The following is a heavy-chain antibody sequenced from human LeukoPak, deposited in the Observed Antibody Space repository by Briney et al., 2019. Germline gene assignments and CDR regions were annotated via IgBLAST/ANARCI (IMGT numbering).Heavy chain of an antibody. CDR3: AHRQVYYYGSGIYGYFDY. Sequence: KESGPTLVKPTQTLTLTCTFSGFSLSTSGVGVGWIRQPPGKALEWLALIYWDDDRRYSPSLKSRLTITKDTSKNQVVLTMTNMDPVDTATYYCAHRQVYYYGSGIYGYFDYWGQGTLVTVSS. D-gene: IGHD3-10*01. V-gene: IGHV2-5*02. CDR1: GFSLSTSGVG. J-gene: IGHJ4*02. CDR2: IYWDDDR.